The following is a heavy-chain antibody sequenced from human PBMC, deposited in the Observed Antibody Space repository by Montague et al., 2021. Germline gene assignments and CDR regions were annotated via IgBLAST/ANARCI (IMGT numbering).Heavy chain of an antibody. CDR3: APKIAAHKAHDGFSV. CDR2: IFWDDDK. D-gene: IGHD6-13*01. J-gene: IGHJ3*01. Sequence: PALVKPTQTLTLTCPFSGFSLATSGVGVAWLRQPPGKALEWLALIFWDDDKRYSPSLKSRLTITKDTTKNQVVLTLTNMDPVDTATYFCAPKIAAHKAHDGFSVWGQGTVVTVSA. V-gene: IGHV2-5*02. CDR1: GFSLATSGVG.